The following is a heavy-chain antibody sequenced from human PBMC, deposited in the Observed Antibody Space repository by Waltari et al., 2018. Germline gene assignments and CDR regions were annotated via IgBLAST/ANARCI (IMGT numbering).Heavy chain of an antibody. D-gene: IGHD6-19*01. CDR2: IIPIFGTA. V-gene: IGHV1-69*13. J-gene: IGHJ4*02. CDR3: AVSHSGWYDW. CDR1: GGPFSSYA. Sequence: QVQLVQSGAEVRRPGSSVKVSCKAPGGPFSSYAISWVRQAPGQGLEWMGGIIPIFGTANYAQKFQGRVTITADESTSTAYMELSSLRSEDTAVYYCAVSHSGWYDWWGQGTLVTVSS.